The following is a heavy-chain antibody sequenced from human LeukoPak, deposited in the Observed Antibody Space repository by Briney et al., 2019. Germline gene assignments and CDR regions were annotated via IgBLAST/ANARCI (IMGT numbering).Heavy chain of an antibody. CDR3: ARVLDAGVTIFGVIQFDTFDI. CDR1: GGSISTYY. V-gene: IGHV4-59*01. D-gene: IGHD3-3*01. Sequence: PSETLSLTCTVSGGSISTYYWSWIRQPPGKGLEWIGYNYYSGNTNYNPSLKSRVTISVDTSKNQFSLKLSSVTAADTAVYYCARVLDAGVTIFGVIQFDTFDIWGQGTMVTVSS. CDR2: NYYSGNT. J-gene: IGHJ3*02.